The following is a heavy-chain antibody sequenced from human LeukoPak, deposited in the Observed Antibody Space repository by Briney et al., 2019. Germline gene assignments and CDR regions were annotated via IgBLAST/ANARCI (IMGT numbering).Heavy chain of an antibody. Sequence: SQTLSLTCTVSGGSISSDDYYWSWIRQPPGKGLEWIGYISYSGNTYYNPSLKSRVTISVDKSKNQFSLKLSSVTAADTAVYYCARGVAGTSDFDYWGQGTLVTVSS. CDR2: ISYSGNT. V-gene: IGHV4-30-4*01. J-gene: IGHJ4*02. D-gene: IGHD6-19*01. CDR1: GGSISSDDYY. CDR3: ARGVAGTSDFDY.